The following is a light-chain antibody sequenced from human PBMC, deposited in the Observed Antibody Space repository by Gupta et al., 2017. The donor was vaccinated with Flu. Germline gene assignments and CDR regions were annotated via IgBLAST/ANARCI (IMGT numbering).Light chain of an antibody. J-gene: IGKJ2*01. CDR1: QTILYKSNNQNY. CDR3: QQYVITPYT. V-gene: IGKV4-1*01. Sequence: DIVMTQSPDSLAVSLGERATIHCKSSQTILYKSNNQNYLAWYQQKPGQPPKLLLYWASTRDSGVPDRFSGSGSGTDFTLTLSGLQAEDVAIYYCQQYVITPYTFGQGTKLEL. CDR2: WAS.